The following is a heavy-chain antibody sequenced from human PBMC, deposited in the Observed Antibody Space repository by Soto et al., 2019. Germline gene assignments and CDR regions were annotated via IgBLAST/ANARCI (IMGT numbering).Heavy chain of an antibody. D-gene: IGHD1-26*01. V-gene: IGHV1-18*01. CDR2: FSAYNGNT. J-gene: IGHJ4*02. Sequence: QVQLVQSGAEVKKPGASVKVSCKASGYTFTSYGIGWVRQAPGQGLEWMGWFSAYNGNTNYAQNLQGRVTRTTDTPTSTADMALRRLRSDDTAVYYCARDPSDSYRGIYSPLNYWGQGTLVTVSS. CDR1: GYTFTSYG. CDR3: ARDPSDSYRGIYSPLNY.